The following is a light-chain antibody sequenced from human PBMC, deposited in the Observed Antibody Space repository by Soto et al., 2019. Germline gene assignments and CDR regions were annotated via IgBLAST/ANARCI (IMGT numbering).Light chain of an antibody. CDR3: GTRGV. Sequence: QSVLTQPPSLSAAPGQNVTISCSGSSSNIGNNHVSWYQQVPEKAPKLLIYGNNKRPSGIPDRFSGSKSGTSAALDITGLQTGDEADYYCGTRGVFGGGTKVTVL. CDR2: GNN. J-gene: IGLJ2*01. V-gene: IGLV1-51*02. CDR1: SSNIGNNH.